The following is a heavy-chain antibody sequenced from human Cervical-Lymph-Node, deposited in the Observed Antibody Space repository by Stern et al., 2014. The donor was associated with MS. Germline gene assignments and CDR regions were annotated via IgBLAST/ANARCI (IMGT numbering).Heavy chain of an antibody. CDR3: AREVAVAGTFGDYSGLDV. V-gene: IGHV3-11*01. Sequence: VQLLESGGGLIKPGGSLRLSCAASGFSFGDYYMSWVRQAPGKGLEWLSYISRSGDAMYYADSVRGRFAVSRDNTKNSLYLQMHSLRGEDTAVYYCAREVAVAGTFGDYSGLDVWGQGTAVTVSS. CDR1: GFSFGDYY. D-gene: IGHD6-19*01. CDR2: ISRSGDAM. J-gene: IGHJ6*02.